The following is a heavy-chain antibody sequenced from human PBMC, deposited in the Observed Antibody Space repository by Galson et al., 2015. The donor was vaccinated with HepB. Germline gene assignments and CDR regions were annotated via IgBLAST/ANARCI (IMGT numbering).Heavy chain of an antibody. V-gene: IGHV5-10-1*01. Sequence: QSGAEVKKPGESLRISCKGSGYSFTSYWISWVRQMPGKGLEWMGRIDPSDSYTNYSPSFQGHVTISADKSISTAYLQWSSLKASDTAMYYCARLGLWERNDYGDYDLDYWGQGTLVTVSS. CDR3: ARLGLWERNDYGDYDLDY. J-gene: IGHJ4*02. D-gene: IGHD4-17*01. CDR2: IDPSDSYT. CDR1: GYSFTSYW.